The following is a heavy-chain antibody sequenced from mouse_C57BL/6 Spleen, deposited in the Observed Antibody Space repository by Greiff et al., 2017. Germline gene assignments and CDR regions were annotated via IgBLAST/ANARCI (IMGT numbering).Heavy chain of an antibody. CDR3: ARERANLVFDY. Sequence: QVQLKESGPELVKPGASVKISCKASGYAFSSSWMNWVKQRPGKGLEWIGRIYPGDGDTNYNGKFKGKATLTADKSSSTAYMQLSSLTSEDSAVYFCARERANLVFDYWGQGTTLTVSS. D-gene: IGHD6-1*02. CDR1: GYAFSSSW. J-gene: IGHJ2*01. V-gene: IGHV1-82*01. CDR2: IYPGDGDT.